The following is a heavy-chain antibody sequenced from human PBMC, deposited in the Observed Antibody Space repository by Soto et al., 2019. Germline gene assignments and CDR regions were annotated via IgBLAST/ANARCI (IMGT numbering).Heavy chain of an antibody. CDR3: ARGGYTVTTRYYYGMDV. J-gene: IGHJ6*02. D-gene: IGHD4-4*01. Sequence: QVQLQESGPGLVKPSQTLSLTCTVSGGSITSGDDDWSWIRQPPGKGLEWIAYIHYSGSTYYNLSLKSRVTISVDTSKNQFSLKLSSVTAADTAVYYCARGGYTVTTRYYYGMDVWGQGTTVTVSS. CDR1: GGSITSGDDD. V-gene: IGHV4-30-4*01. CDR2: IHYSGST.